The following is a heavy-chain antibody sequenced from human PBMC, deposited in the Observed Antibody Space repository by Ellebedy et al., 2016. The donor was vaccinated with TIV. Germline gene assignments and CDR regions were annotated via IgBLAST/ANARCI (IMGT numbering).Heavy chain of an antibody. CDR1: GFTFSNYA. D-gene: IGHD2-8*01. CDR3: SREGVDAGMDV. Sequence: GGSLRLSCAASGFTFSNYAFYWVPQAPGKGLEWVAIISYDGNNKFYLDSVEGRFSISRDDSKNTLYLQMNSLRPEDTAVYYCSREGVDAGMDVWGQGTTVIVSS. CDR2: ISYDGNNK. V-gene: IGHV3-30*04. J-gene: IGHJ6*02.